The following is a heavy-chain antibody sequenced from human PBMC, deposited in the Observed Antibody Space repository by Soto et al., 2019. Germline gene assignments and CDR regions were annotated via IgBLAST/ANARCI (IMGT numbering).Heavy chain of an antibody. D-gene: IGHD2-15*01. Sequence: PSETLSLTCAVYGGSFSGYYWSWIRQPPGKGLEWIGEINHSGSTNYNPSLKSRVTISVDTSKNQFSLYLNSVTAADTAEYYFARWVEVSLDYSDSWGQGTPVTVSS. CDR3: ARWVEVSLDYSDS. CDR1: GGSFSGYY. CDR2: INHSGST. V-gene: IGHV4-34*01. J-gene: IGHJ4*02.